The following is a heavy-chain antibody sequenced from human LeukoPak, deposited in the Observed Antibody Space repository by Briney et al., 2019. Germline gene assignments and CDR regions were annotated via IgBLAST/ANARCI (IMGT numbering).Heavy chain of an antibody. J-gene: IGHJ4*02. Sequence: ASVKVSCKASGYTFTTYGITWVRQAPGQGLEWMGWISVYYSYTHYAQNLQGRVTMTTDRSTSTAYMELRSLRSDDTAVYYCARASTVAGPFGGDYWGQGTLVTVSS. CDR1: GYTFTTYG. CDR2: ISVYYSYT. V-gene: IGHV1-18*01. CDR3: ARASTVAGPFGGDY. D-gene: IGHD6-19*01.